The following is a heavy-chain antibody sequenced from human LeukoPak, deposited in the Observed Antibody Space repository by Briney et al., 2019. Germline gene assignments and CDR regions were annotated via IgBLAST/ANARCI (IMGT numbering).Heavy chain of an antibody. Sequence: PSETLSLTCAVYGGSFSGYYWSWIRQPPGKGLEWIGEINHSGSTNYNPSLKSRVTISVDTSKNQFSLKLSSVTAADTAVYYCARRAYYYGSGSNWGQGTLVTVSS. CDR2: INHSGST. J-gene: IGHJ4*02. CDR1: GGSFSGYY. D-gene: IGHD3-10*01. CDR3: ARRAYYYGSGSN. V-gene: IGHV4-34*01.